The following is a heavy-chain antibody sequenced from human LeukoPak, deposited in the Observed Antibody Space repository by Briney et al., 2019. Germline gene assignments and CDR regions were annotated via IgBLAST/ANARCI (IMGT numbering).Heavy chain of an antibody. J-gene: IGHJ4*02. CDR1: GFTFSSYN. CDR2: ITSSSSTI. CDR3: VRDRSGSNGDY. D-gene: IGHD1-26*01. V-gene: IGHV3-48*04. Sequence: GGSLRLSCAASGFTFSSYNMNWVRQAPGKGLEWVSYITSSSSTIYYADSVKGRFTISRDNAKNTLYLQMNSLRAEDTAVYYCVRDRSGSNGDYWGQGTLVTVSS.